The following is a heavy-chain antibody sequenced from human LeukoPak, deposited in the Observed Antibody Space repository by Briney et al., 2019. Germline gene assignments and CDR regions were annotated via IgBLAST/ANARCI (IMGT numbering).Heavy chain of an antibody. D-gene: IGHD3-22*01. Sequence: SETLSLTCTVSGGSISSYYWSWIRQPPGKGLEGIGYIYTSGSTNYNPSLKSRVTISVDTSKNQFFLKLSSVTAADTAVYYCARGGYDSSGYDYYYYYMDVWGKGTTVTVSS. CDR1: GGSISSYY. CDR2: IYTSGST. J-gene: IGHJ6*03. CDR3: ARGGYDSSGYDYYYYYMDV. V-gene: IGHV4-4*09.